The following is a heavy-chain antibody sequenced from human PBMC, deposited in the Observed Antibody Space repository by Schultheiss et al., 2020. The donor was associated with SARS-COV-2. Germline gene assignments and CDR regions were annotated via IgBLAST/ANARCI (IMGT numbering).Heavy chain of an antibody. Sequence: ASVKVSCKASGGTFSSYAISWVRQAPGQGLEWMGWISAYNGNTHYAQKLQGGVTMTADESTSTAYMELSSLRSEDTAVYYCARWGWLVPYYYGMDVWGQGTTVTVSS. CDR1: GGTFSSYA. V-gene: IGHV1-18*01. CDR3: ARWGWLVPYYYGMDV. D-gene: IGHD6-19*01. CDR2: ISAYNGNT. J-gene: IGHJ6*02.